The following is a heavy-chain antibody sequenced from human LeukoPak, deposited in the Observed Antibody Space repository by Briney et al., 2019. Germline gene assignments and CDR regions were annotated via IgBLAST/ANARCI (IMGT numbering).Heavy chain of an antibody. J-gene: IGHJ5*02. V-gene: IGHV4-38-2*02. CDR2: IYHSGST. CDR1: GYSISSGYY. CDR3: TREVRSAWASFDP. D-gene: IGHD1-26*01. Sequence: SETLSLTCTVSGYSISSGYYWGWIRQPPGKGLEWIGSIYHSGSTYYNPSLKSRVTISVDTSKNQFSLKLTSVTAADTAVYYCTREVRSAWASFDPWGQGTLVIVSS.